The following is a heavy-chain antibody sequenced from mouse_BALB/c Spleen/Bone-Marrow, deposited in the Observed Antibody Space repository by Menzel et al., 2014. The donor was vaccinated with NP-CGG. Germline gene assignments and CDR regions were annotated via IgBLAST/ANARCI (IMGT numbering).Heavy chain of an antibody. CDR3: AREDYGSSPYYFDY. CDR2: SNPDNDGT. J-gene: IGHJ2*01. Sequence: LKESGPEVVKPGASVKMSCKASGYTFTSYVMHWVKQKPGQGLEWIGYSNPDNDGTKYNEKFKGKATLTSDKSSSTAYMELSSLTSEDSAVYYCAREDYGSSPYYFDYWGQGTTLTVSS. D-gene: IGHD1-1*01. V-gene: IGHV1-14*01. CDR1: GYTFTSYV.